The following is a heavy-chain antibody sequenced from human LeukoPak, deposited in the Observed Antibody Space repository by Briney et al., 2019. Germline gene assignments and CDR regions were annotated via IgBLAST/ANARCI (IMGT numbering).Heavy chain of an antibody. Sequence: GASVKVSCKASGYTFTSYAMNWVRQAPGQGLEWMGWINTNTGNPTYAQGFTGRFVFSLDTSVSTAYLQISSLKAEDTAVYYCARGADYHDSSGRRLDYWGQGTLVTVSS. CDR3: ARGADYHDSSGRRLDY. CDR2: INTNTGNP. J-gene: IGHJ4*02. CDR1: GYTFTSYA. V-gene: IGHV7-4-1*02. D-gene: IGHD3-22*01.